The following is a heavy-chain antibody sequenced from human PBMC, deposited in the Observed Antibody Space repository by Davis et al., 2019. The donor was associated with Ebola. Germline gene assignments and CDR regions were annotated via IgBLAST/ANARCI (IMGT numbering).Heavy chain of an antibody. CDR2: MNPNNGNT. V-gene: IGHV1-8*01. CDR3: AREERLRTDAFEI. CDR1: GYTFTSYD. J-gene: IGHJ3*02. Sequence: ASVKVSCKASGYTFTSYDINWVRQATGQGLEWMGWMNPNNGNTGHAQKLLGRVTITADESTSTAYMELRSLRSEDTAVYYCAREERLRTDAFEIWGQGTMVTVSS. D-gene: IGHD6-25*01.